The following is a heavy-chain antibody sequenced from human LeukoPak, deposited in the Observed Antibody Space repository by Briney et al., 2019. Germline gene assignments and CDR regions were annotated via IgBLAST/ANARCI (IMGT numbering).Heavy chain of an antibody. J-gene: IGHJ4*02. Sequence: GWALRLSCAASGFTLRSDWMHWVRHAPGNGLLWVSRIKTDGSSITNADSVKGRFTISRDSAKNTLYLQMNSLRAEDTAVYYCARDSPRGGNRTDYWGQGTLVTVSS. D-gene: IGHD4-23*01. CDR2: IKTDGSSI. CDR1: GFTLRSDW. CDR3: ARDSPRGGNRTDY. V-gene: IGHV3-74*01.